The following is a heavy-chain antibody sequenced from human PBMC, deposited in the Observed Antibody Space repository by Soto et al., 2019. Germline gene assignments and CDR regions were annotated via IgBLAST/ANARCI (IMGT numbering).Heavy chain of an antibody. CDR2: IDPSDSYT. J-gene: IGHJ6*02. V-gene: IGHV5-10-1*01. CDR1: GYSFTSYW. D-gene: IGHD6-13*01. CDR3: ARRFDGSRGMDV. Sequence: HGESLKISCKGSGYSFTSYWISWVRQMPGKGLEWMGRIDPSDSYTNYSPSFQGHVTISADKSISTAYLQWSSLKASDTAMYYCARRFDGSRGMDVWGQGTTVTVSS.